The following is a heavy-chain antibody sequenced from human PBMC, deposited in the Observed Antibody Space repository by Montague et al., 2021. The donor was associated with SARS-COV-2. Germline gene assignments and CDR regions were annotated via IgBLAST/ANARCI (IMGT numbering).Heavy chain of an antibody. D-gene: IGHD3-16*01. CDR1: GFMFNDYA. CDR3: ARDYETVGWPFDY. CDR2: ISGSGGGT. V-gene: IGHV3-23*01. Sequence: SLRLSCAASGFMFNDYAINWVRQTPGKALEWVSAISGSGGGTYYAESVKGRFATSRDTSKNTVFLQMDSLRLEDTALYFCARDYETVGWPFDYWGQGTLVIVSS. J-gene: IGHJ4*02.